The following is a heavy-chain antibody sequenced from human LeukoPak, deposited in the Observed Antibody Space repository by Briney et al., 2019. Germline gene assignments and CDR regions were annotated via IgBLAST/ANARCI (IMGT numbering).Heavy chain of an antibody. Sequence: GGSLRLSCAASGFTFSRYAMHWVRQAPGKGVEGVAVISYDGSNKYYADSVKGRFTISRDNSQNTLYLQLNSLTAEDTAVYYCARGTSTYGDPHDYWGQGTLVTVSS. D-gene: IGHD4-17*01. CDR3: ARGTSTYGDPHDY. J-gene: IGHJ4*02. CDR2: ISYDGSNK. CDR1: GFTFSRYA. V-gene: IGHV3-30*04.